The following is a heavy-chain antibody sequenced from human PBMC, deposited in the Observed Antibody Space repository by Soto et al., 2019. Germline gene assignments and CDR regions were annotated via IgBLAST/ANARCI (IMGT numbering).Heavy chain of an antibody. CDR3: AREKYCSGGSCYYYYYGMDV. D-gene: IGHD2-15*01. CDR1: GFTFSSYW. CDR2: IKQDGSEK. V-gene: IGHV3-7*01. Sequence: GGSLRLSCAASGFTFSSYWMSWVRQAPGKGLEWVANIKQDGSEKYYVDSVKGRFTISRDNAKNSLYLQMNSLRAEDTAVYYCAREKYCSGGSCYYYYYGMDVWGQGTTVTVYS. J-gene: IGHJ6*02.